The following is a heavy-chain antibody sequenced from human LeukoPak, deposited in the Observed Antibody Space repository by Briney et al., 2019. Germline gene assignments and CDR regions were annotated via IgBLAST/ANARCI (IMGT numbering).Heavy chain of an antibody. Sequence: NSSETLSLTCAVYGGSFSGYYWSWIRQPPGKGLEWIGEINHSGSTNYNPSLKSRVTISVDTSKNQFSLKLSSVTAADTAVYYCARAFSGRITIFGVVSVDWFDPWGQGTLVTVSS. CDR1: GGSFSGYY. CDR2: INHSGST. CDR3: ARAFSGRITIFGVVSVDWFDP. J-gene: IGHJ5*02. D-gene: IGHD3-3*01. V-gene: IGHV4-34*01.